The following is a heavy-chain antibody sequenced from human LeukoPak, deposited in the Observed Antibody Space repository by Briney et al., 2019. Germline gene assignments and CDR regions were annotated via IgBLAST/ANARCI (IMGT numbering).Heavy chain of an antibody. D-gene: IGHD3-22*01. Sequence: SETLSLTCTVSGGSISSSSYYWGWIRQPPGKGLEWIGSIYYSGSTYYNPSLKSRVTISVDTSKNQFSLKLSSVTAADTAVYYCAREVLYYYDSSAEGWFDPWGQGTLVTVSS. CDR3: AREVLYYYDSSAEGWFDP. CDR1: GGSISSSSYY. CDR2: IYYSGST. V-gene: IGHV4-39*07. J-gene: IGHJ5*02.